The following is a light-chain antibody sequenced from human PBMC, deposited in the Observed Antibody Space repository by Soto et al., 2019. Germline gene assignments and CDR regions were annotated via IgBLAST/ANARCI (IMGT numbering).Light chain of an antibody. CDR2: DAS. CDR3: QQYAYLPLT. CDR1: QDITNY. V-gene: IGKV1-33*01. J-gene: IGKJ4*01. Sequence: IPMTQSPSSLSASVGDRVTITCQASQDITNYLNWYQQKPGKAPQLLIYDASNLETGVPSRFSGSGSGTDFTFTISSLQPEDIATYYCQQYAYLPLTFGGGTKVDI.